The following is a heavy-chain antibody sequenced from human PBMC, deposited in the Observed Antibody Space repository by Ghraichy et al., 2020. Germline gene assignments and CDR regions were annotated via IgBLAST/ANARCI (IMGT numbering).Heavy chain of an antibody. D-gene: IGHD4-17*01. CDR1: GGSISSYY. Sequence: SETLSLTCTVSGGSISSYYWSWIRQPPGKGLEWIGYIYYSGSTNYNPSLKSRVTISVDTSKNQFSLKLSSVTAADTAVYYGARDQGDYGYFDYWGQGTLVTVSS. J-gene: IGHJ4*02. V-gene: IGHV4-59*01. CDR2: IYYSGST. CDR3: ARDQGDYGYFDY.